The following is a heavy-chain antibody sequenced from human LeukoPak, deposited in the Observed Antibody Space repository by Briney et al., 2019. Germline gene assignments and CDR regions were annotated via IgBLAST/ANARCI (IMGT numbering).Heavy chain of an antibody. CDR3: ARAGHNSNSGGYDF. V-gene: IGHV1-2*02. Sequence: ASVKVSCKPSGYTFIDHYLHWVRQAPGQGLESLGWTDPDTGDTNYPQKFQGRVTMTRDTSSSTAYMELNRLRSDDTAVYYCARAGHNSNSGGYDFWGLGTLVTVSS. CDR2: TDPDTGDT. J-gene: IGHJ4*02. D-gene: IGHD3-22*01. CDR1: GYTFIDHY.